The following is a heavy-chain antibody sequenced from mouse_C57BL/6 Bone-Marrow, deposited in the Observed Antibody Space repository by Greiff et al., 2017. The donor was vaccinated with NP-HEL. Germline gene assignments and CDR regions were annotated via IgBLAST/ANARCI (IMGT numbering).Heavy chain of an antibody. Sequence: VQLKESGPELVKPGASVKISCKASGYSFTGYYMHWVTQSHGNILDWIGYIYPYNGVSSYNQKFKGKATFTVDKSSSTAYMELRSLTSEDSAVYDCARAEWLNYYAMDYWGKGTSVTVSS. CDR3: ARAEWLNYYAMDY. CDR2: IYPYNGVS. J-gene: IGHJ4*01. D-gene: IGHD1-3*01. CDR1: GYSFTGYY. V-gene: IGHV1-31*01.